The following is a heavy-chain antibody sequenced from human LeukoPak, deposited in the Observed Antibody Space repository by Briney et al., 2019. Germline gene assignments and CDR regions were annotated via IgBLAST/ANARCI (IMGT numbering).Heavy chain of an antibody. CDR3: AREGNEYDILTGYYRSRWFDP. V-gene: IGHV1-8*01. CDR1: GYTFTSYD. D-gene: IGHD3-9*01. J-gene: IGHJ5*02. CDR2: MNPNSGNT. Sequence: ASVKVSCKASGYTFTSYDINWVRQATGQGLEWMGWMNPNSGNTGYAQKFQGRVTMTRDTSISTAYMELSRLRSDDTAVYYCAREGNEYDILTGYYRSRWFDPWGQGTLVTVSS.